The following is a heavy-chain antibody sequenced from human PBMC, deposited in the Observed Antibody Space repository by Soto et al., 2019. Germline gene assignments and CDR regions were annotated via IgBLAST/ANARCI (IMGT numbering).Heavy chain of an antibody. CDR1: GYTFTGYY. CDR3: ARVGATTVGGAFDI. V-gene: IGHV1-2*04. D-gene: IGHD1-26*01. Sequence: SVKVSCKASGYTFTGYYMHWVRQAPGQGLEWMGWINPNSGGTNYAQKFQGWVTMTRDTSISTAYMELSRLRSDDTAVYYCARVGATTVGGAFDIWGQGTMVTVSS. J-gene: IGHJ3*02. CDR2: INPNSGGT.